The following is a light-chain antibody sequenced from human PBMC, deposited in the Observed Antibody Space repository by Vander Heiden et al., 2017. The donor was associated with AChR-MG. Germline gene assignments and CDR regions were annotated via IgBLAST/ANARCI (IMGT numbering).Light chain of an antibody. V-gene: IGLV1-44*01. CDR3: AAWHDGLNGQV. Sequence: QSVLTQPPSASGTPGQRVTISCSGSSANVGKNTVDSYQQLPGAAPNLLIYSDNRRPSGVPDRCFASKSGSSASLAIIGLQSEDEADYFCAAWHDGLNGQVFGGGTKLTVL. CDR2: SDN. J-gene: IGLJ2*01. CDR1: SANVGKNT.